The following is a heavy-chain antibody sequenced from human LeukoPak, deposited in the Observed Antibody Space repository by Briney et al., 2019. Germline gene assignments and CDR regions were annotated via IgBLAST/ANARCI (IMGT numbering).Heavy chain of an antibody. Sequence: GGPLRLSCAASGFTFSSYEMNWVRQAPGKVLEWVSYISSSGSTIYYADSVKGRFTISRDNAKNSLYLQMNSLRAEDTAVYYCATLLYDDYWGQGTLVTVSS. CDR3: ATLLYDDY. J-gene: IGHJ4*02. D-gene: IGHD3-10*01. CDR1: GFTFSSYE. V-gene: IGHV3-48*03. CDR2: ISSSGSTI.